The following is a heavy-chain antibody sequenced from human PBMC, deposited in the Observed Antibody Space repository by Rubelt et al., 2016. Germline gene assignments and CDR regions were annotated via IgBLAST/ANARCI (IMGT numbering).Heavy chain of an antibody. Sequence: EVQLVESGGGLVQPGGSLRLSCAASGFTFSSYWMSWVRQAPGKGLEWVANIKQDGSEKYDVDSVKGRFTIARDNAKNSLYLQMNSLRAEDTAVYYCARHSSGYYYCPDYWGQGTLVTVSS. D-gene: IGHD3-22*01. CDR3: ARHSSGYYYCPDY. CDR1: GFTFSSYW. V-gene: IGHV3-7*05. J-gene: IGHJ4*02. CDR2: IKQDGSEK.